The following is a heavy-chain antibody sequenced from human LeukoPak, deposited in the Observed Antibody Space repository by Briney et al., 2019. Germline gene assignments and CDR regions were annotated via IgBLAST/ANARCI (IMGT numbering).Heavy chain of an antibody. CDR2: IYYSGST. D-gene: IGHD6-25*01. CDR1: GGSISSSSYY. V-gene: IGHV4-39*07. CDR3: ARELGSGYQRYPDAFDI. Sequence: SETLSLTCTVSGGSISSSSYYWGWIRQPPGKGLEWIGSIYYSGSTYYNPSLKSRVTISVDTSKNQFSLKLSSVTAADTAVYYCARELGSGYQRYPDAFDIWGQGTMVTVSS. J-gene: IGHJ3*02.